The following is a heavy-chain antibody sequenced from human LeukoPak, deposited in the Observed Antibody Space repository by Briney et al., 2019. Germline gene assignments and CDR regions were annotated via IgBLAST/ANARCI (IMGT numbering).Heavy chain of an antibody. CDR2: ISNNGGYT. J-gene: IGHJ4*02. D-gene: IGHD2-15*01. CDR1: GFIFISYA. Sequence: PGGSLRLSCAASGFIFISYAMSWVRQAPGKGLEWVSAISNNGGYTYYADSVQGRFTISRDNSKSTLCLQMNSLRAEDTAVYYCAKQLGYCSDGSCYFPYWGQGTLVTVSS. V-gene: IGHV3-23*01. CDR3: AKQLGYCSDGSCYFPY.